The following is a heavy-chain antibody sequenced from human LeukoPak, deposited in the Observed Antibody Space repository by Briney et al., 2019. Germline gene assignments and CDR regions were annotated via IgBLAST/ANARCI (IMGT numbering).Heavy chain of an antibody. D-gene: IGHD3-10*01. CDR3: ARDWSYYGSGSFDY. CDR2: ISSSGITI. J-gene: IGHJ4*02. V-gene: IGHV3-48*03. CDR1: GFTFSSYE. Sequence: GGSLRLSCAASGFTFSSYEMNWVRQAPGKGLEWVSYISSSGITIYYADSVKGRFTISRDNAKNSLYLQMNSLRAEDTAVYYCARDWSYYGSGSFDYWGQGTLVTVSS.